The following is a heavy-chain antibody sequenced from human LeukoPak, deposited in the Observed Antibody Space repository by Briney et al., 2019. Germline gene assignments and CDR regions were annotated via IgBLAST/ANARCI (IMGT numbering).Heavy chain of an antibody. CDR2: ISSSGSTI. CDR3: ARDVGITIFGVVIGQVGPIDY. D-gene: IGHD3-3*01. J-gene: IGHJ4*02. Sequence: GGSLRLSCAASGFTFSSYEMNWVRQAPGKGLEWVSYISSSGSTIYYADSVKGRFTISRDNARNSLYLQMNSLRAEDTAVYYCARDVGITIFGVVIGQVGPIDYWGQGTLVTVSS. CDR1: GFTFSSYE. V-gene: IGHV3-48*03.